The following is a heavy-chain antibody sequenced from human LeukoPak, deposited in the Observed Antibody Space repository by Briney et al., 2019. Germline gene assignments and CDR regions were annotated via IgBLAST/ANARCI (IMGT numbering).Heavy chain of an antibody. CDR2: ISWNSGSI. J-gene: IGHJ4*02. CDR1: GFTFDDYA. V-gene: IGHV3-9*03. D-gene: IGHD2-2*01. Sequence: GGSLRLSCAASGFTFDDYAMHWVRQAPGKGLEWVSGISWNSGSIGYADSVKGRFTISRDNAKNSLYLQMNSLRAEDMALYYCAKGYCSSTSCPHFDYWGQGTLVTVSS. CDR3: AKGYCSSTSCPHFDY.